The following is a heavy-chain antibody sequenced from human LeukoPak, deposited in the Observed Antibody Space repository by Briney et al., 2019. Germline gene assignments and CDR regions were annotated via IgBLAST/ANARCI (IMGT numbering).Heavy chain of an antibody. J-gene: IGHJ4*02. V-gene: IGHV3-7*01. Sequence: KPGESLRLSCAASGFSFSTYWMSWVRQAPGKGLEWVANINQDGTEKYYVDSVKGRFTVSRDYTKNSLYLQMNSLRVEDTAVYYCAKVAKYYYGPETYYFFEQWGQGTPVTASS. CDR2: INQDGTEK. D-gene: IGHD3-10*01. CDR3: AKVAKYYYGPETYYFFEQ. CDR1: GFSFSTYW.